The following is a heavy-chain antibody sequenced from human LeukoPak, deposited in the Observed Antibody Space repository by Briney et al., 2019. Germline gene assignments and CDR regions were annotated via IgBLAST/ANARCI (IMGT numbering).Heavy chain of an antibody. D-gene: IGHD6-19*01. CDR1: GFAFSVYE. J-gene: IGHJ4*02. Sequence: QTGGSLRLSCAASGFAFSVYEMYWVRQAPGKGLEWISYISSSGATRYYADSVKGRFTISRDNAYNSLFLQMNSLRAEDTAVYYCATLTVASTFDYRGQGTLVTVSP. CDR3: ATLTVASTFDY. CDR2: ISSSGATR. V-gene: IGHV3-48*03.